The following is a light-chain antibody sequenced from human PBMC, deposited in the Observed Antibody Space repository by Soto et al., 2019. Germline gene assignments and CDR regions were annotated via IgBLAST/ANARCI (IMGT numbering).Light chain of an antibody. J-gene: IGLJ1*01. V-gene: IGLV2-14*01. CDR2: EVS. CDR1: SRDVGGYNY. CDR3: SSYTSSSTLV. Sequence: QSVLTQPASVSGSIGQSITISCTGTSRDVGGYNYVSWYQQHTGKTPKLMIYEVSNRPSGVSNRFSGSKSGNTASLTISGLQAEDEADYYCSSYTSSSTLVFGTGTKVTVL.